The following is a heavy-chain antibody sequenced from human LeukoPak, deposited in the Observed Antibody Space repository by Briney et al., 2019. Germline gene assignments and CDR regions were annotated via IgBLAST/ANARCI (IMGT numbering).Heavy chain of an antibody. CDR1: GGSISSGDYY. V-gene: IGHV4-30-4*01. D-gene: IGHD5-12*01. J-gene: IGHJ4*02. CDR3: ARGLDVDIVATGTGYSYGFFDY. CDR2: MYYSGST. Sequence: PSETLSLTCTVSGGSISSGDYYWSWIRQPPGKGLEWIAYMYYSGSTYYNPSLKSRVTISVDTSKNQFSLKLSSATAADTAVYYCARGLDVDIVATGTGYSYGFFDYWGQGTLVTVSS.